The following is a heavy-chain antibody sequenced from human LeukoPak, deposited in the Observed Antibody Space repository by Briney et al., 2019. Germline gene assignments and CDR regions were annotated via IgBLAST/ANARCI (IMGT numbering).Heavy chain of an antibody. D-gene: IGHD1-26*01. V-gene: IGHV3-74*01. CDR1: GFTFSSYW. J-gene: IGHJ3*02. CDR2: INSDGSST. CDR3: ARGTGYSVFDI. Sequence: GGSLRLSCAASGFTFSSYWMHWVRQAPGKGLVWVSRINSDGSSTIYADSVKGRFTISRDNAKNTLYLQMNSLRVEDTAVYYCARGTGYSVFDIWGQGTMVTGSS.